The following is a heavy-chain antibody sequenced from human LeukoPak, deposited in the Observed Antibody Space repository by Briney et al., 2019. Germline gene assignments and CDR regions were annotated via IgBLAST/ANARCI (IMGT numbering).Heavy chain of an antibody. V-gene: IGHV5-51*01. CDR2: IYPGDSDT. CDR1: GYSFTTYW. CDR3: ARQHGSGSYYSRAIDY. D-gene: IGHD3-10*01. Sequence: HGESLKVSCEASGYSFTTYWIGWVRQMPGKGLEWMGIIYPGDSDTRYSPSFQGQVTISADKSISTAYLQWSSLKASDTAMYYCARQHGSGSYYSRAIDYWGQGTLVTVSS. J-gene: IGHJ4*02.